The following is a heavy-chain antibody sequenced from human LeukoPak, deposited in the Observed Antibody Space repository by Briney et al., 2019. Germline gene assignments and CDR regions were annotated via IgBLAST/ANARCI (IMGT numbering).Heavy chain of an antibody. J-gene: IGHJ5*02. Sequence: PSGTLSLTCTVSGGSISSYYWSWIRQPPGKGLEWIGYIYYSGNTNYNPSLKSRVTISVDTSKNQFSLKLSSVTAADTAMYYCARHLGYCSSTSCYSWFDPWGQGTLVTVSS. V-gene: IGHV4-59*01. D-gene: IGHD2-2*02. CDR2: IYYSGNT. CDR3: ARHLGYCSSTSCYSWFDP. CDR1: GGSISSYY.